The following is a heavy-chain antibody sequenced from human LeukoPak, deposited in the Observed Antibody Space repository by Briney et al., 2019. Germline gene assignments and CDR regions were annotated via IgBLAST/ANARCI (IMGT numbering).Heavy chain of an antibody. D-gene: IGHD3-22*01. CDR3: ARVTSPAYYSNNNDYYLNY. Sequence: SETLSLTCAVCGGSFSGYYWRWIRQPPGKGLEGMGEVNHSGGTNSNPALKSRFTISVDTSKYQFSRKLSSVTAADTAVYYCARVTSPAYYSNNNDYYLNYWGQGTLVTVSS. CDR2: VNHSGGT. J-gene: IGHJ4*02. V-gene: IGHV4-34*01. CDR1: GGSFSGYY.